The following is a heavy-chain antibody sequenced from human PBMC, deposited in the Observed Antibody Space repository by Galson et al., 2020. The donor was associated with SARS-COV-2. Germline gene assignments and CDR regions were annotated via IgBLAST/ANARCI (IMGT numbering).Heavy chain of an antibody. CDR2: INAGNGNT. Sequence: ASVKVSCKASGYTFTSYAMHWVRQAPGQRLEWMGWINAGNGNTKYSQKFQGRVTITRDTSASTAYMELSSLRSEDTAVYYCARVRITMVRGVYYYGMDVWGQGTTVTVSS. V-gene: IGHV1-3*01. J-gene: IGHJ6*02. CDR3: ARVRITMVRGVYYYGMDV. CDR1: GYTFTSYA. D-gene: IGHD3-10*01.